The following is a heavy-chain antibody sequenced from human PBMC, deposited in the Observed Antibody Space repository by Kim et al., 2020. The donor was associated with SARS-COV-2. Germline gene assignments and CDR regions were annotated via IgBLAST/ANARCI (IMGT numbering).Heavy chain of an antibody. CDR3: ARVGSDYYYYMDV. D-gene: IGHD3-16*01. J-gene: IGHJ6*03. V-gene: IGHV3-7*01. Sequence: GDSVKGRFTISRDNAKNSLYLQMNSLRAEDTAVYYCARVGSDYYYYMDVWGKGTTVTVSS.